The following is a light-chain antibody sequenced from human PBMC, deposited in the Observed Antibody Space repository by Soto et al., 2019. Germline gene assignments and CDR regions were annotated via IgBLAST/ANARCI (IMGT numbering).Light chain of an antibody. Sequence: QSALTQPASVSGSPGQSITISCTGTSSDVGGYNYVSWYQQHPGKAPKLMIYDVSNRPSGVSNRFSGSKSGNTASLTISGLQAEDASDYYCSSYTSSSTLVLFGAGTKLTVL. CDR3: SSYTSSSTLVL. J-gene: IGLJ2*01. CDR2: DVS. V-gene: IGLV2-14*01. CDR1: SSDVGGYNY.